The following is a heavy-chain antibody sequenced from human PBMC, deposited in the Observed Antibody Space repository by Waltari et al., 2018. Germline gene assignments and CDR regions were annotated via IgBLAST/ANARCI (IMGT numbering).Heavy chain of an antibody. CDR3: AKPFYNWDDPLHS. J-gene: IGHJ1*01. V-gene: IGHV3-23*01. CDR1: GLTSFTHA. D-gene: IGHD1-20*01. Sequence: EVQLLASGGGFVQPGGSLRLSWQASGLTSFTHAINWVRQAPGKGVGWVSSISDSDATYYADSVKGRFTISRDYSDNTVYLQMDSLRADDTAVYFCAKPFYNWDDPLHSWGQGTPVTVSS. CDR2: ISDSDAT.